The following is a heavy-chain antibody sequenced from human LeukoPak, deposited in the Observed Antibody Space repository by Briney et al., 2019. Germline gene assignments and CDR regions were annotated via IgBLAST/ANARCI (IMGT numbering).Heavy chain of an antibody. CDR3: ARVAGGYSNPRGFDY. J-gene: IGHJ4*02. V-gene: IGHV3-21*01. CDR1: GFTFSSYS. CDR2: ISSSSSYI. Sequence: GGSLRLSCAASGFTFSSYSMNWVRLAPGKGLEWVSSISSSSSYIYYADSVKGRFTISRDNAKNSLYLQMNSLRAEDTAVYYCARVAGGYSNPRGFDYWGQGTLVTVSS. D-gene: IGHD4-11*01.